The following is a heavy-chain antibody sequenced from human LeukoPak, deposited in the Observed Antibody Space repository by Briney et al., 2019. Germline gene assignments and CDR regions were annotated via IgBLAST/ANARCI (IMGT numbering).Heavy chain of an antibody. Sequence: GGSLRLSCAASGFTFNNYYMYWMRQAPGKGLEWVGYIGGSSTTNYYADSVKGRFTIPRDDAGNSLFLQMNSVRVDDTAVYYCARAQYDSGWYHFDYWGQGTLVTVSS. V-gene: IGHV3-11*04. CDR3: ARAQYDSGWYHFDY. J-gene: IGHJ4*02. CDR1: GFTFNNYY. D-gene: IGHD6-19*01. CDR2: IGGSSTTN.